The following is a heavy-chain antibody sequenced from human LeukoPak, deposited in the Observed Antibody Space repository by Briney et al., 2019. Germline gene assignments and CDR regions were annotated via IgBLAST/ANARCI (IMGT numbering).Heavy chain of an antibody. CDR3: ARDYYDSSSFRTPSDY. CDR2: INPSGGST. J-gene: IGHJ4*02. D-gene: IGHD3-22*01. Sequence: ASVKVSCKASGYTFTSYYMHWVRQAPGQGLEWMGIINPSGGSTSYAQRFQGRVTMTRDTSTSTVYMELSSLRSEGTAVYYCARDYYDSSSFRTPSDYWGQGTLVTVSS. V-gene: IGHV1-46*01. CDR1: GYTFTSYY.